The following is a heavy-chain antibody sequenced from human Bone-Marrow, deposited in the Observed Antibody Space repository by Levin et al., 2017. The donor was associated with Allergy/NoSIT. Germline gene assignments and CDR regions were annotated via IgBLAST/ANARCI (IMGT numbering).Heavy chain of an antibody. V-gene: IGHV3-23*01. CDR3: FDVTSY. Sequence: GGSLRLSCAASASTFNDYAMSWVRQPPGKGLEWVARISGSGVGTYNADSVKGRTTITNTNFNNNLRLLMNRLRAEDTAVDYCFDVTSYWGQGTLVTVSS. J-gene: IGHJ4*02. CDR1: ASTFNDYA. CDR2: ISGSGVGT. D-gene: IGHD3-9*01.